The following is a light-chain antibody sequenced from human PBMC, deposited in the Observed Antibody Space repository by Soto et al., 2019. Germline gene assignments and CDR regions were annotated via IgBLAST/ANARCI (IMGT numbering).Light chain of an antibody. Sequence: EIVLTQSPGTPSLSPGERGTLSCRASQSVSSSYLAWYQQKPGQAPRLLIYGASSRATGIPARFSGSGSGTEFSLTISSLQSEDFAVYSCQQYGDWPGAFGGGTKVDIK. CDR3: QQYGDWPGA. CDR2: GAS. V-gene: IGKV3-20*01. J-gene: IGKJ4*01. CDR1: QSVSSSY.